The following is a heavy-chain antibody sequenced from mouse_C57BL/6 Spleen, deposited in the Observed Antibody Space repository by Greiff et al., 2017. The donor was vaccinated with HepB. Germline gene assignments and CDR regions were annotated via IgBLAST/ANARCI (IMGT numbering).Heavy chain of an antibody. D-gene: IGHD2-4*01. CDR1: GYTFTSYW. Sequence: QVQLKQSGAELVKPGASVKLSCKASGYTFTSYWMHWVKQRPGRGLEWIGRIDPNSGGTKYNEKFKSKATLTVDKPSSTAYMQLSSLTSEDSAVYYCARGEKYDYDRAWFAYWGQGTLVTVSA. V-gene: IGHV1-72*01. CDR3: ARGEKYDYDRAWFAY. CDR2: IDPNSGGT. J-gene: IGHJ3*01.